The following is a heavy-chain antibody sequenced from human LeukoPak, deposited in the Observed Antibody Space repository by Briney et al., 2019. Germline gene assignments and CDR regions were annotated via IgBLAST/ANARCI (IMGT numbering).Heavy chain of an antibody. CDR3: ARGLLSA. CDR2: INHSGST. Sequence: SETLSLTCAVYGGSFSGYYWSWTRQPPGKGLEWIGEINHSGSTNYNPSLKSRVTISVDTSKNQFSLKLSSVTAADTAVYYCARGLLSAWGQGTLVTVSS. CDR1: GGSFSGYY. J-gene: IGHJ5*02. V-gene: IGHV4-34*01.